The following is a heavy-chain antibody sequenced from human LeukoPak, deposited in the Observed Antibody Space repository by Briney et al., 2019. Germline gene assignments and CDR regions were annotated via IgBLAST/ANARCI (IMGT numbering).Heavy chain of an antibody. CDR2: INTDGSTT. D-gene: IGHD5-12*01. Sequence: GGSLRLSCAGSGFTFSTYWMPWVRHAPGGGLVWVSGINTDGSTTSYADSVKGRFSISRDNAKNTVYLQMSSLRAEDTAVYYCAKESGYDVDLEYWGQGALVTVSS. CDR1: GFTFSTYW. CDR3: AKESGYDVDLEY. J-gene: IGHJ4*02. V-gene: IGHV3-74*01.